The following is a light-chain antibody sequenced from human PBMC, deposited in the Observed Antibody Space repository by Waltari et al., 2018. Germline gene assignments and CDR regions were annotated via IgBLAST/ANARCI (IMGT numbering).Light chain of an antibody. V-gene: IGKV3D-7*01. J-gene: IGKJ4*01. CDR3: QQGHSIPLT. Sequence: EIVLTQSPTSMAVSQGESVPVSCTASSSVSTDYLHWYQQKPGFPPRLLVSRASSLASGVAARCRGSGSGTSYTLTISSMEAEDAANEYCQQGHSIPLTFGGGTKVEIK. CDR1: SSVSTDY. CDR2: RAS.